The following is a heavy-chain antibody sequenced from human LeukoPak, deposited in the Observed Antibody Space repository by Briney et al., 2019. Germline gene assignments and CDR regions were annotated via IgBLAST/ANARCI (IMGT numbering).Heavy chain of an antibody. CDR2: INSDGSNT. V-gene: IGHV3-74*01. D-gene: IGHD3-3*01. Sequence: PGGSLRLSCAASGFTFSSYWMHWVRQAPGKGLVWVSRINSDGSNTTYADSVKGRFTISRDNAKNTLYLQMNSLRAEDTAVYYCARDMYDFWSGYMGGYWGQGTLVTVSS. CDR3: ARDMYDFWSGYMGGY. CDR1: GFTFSSYW. J-gene: IGHJ4*02.